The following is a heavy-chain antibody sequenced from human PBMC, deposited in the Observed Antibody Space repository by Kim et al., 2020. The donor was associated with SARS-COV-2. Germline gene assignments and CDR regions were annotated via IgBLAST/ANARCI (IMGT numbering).Heavy chain of an antibody. CDR1: GGSFSGYY. CDR2: INHSGST. CDR3: ARVLVGAITIDYYYYYGMDV. J-gene: IGHJ6*02. Sequence: SQTLSLTCAVYGGSFSGYYWSWIRQPPGKGLEWIGEINHSGSTNYNPSLKSRVTISVDTSKNQFSLKLSSVTAADTAVYYCARVLVGAITIDYYYYYGMDVWGQGTTVTVSS. V-gene: IGHV4-34*01. D-gene: IGHD1-26*01.